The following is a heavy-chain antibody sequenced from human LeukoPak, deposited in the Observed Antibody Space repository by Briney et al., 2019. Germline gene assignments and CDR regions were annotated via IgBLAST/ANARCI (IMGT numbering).Heavy chain of an antibody. D-gene: IGHD2-15*01. J-gene: IGHJ4*02. CDR1: GFTFDDYG. CDR2: INWNGGST. V-gene: IGHV3-20*04. Sequence: GGSLRLSCAASGFTFDDYGMNWVRQAPGKGLEWVSGINWNGGSTGYADSVKGRLTISRDNAKNSLYLQMNSLRAEDTALYYCARAGSGAWDYFDYWGQGTLVTVSS. CDR3: ARAGSGAWDYFDY.